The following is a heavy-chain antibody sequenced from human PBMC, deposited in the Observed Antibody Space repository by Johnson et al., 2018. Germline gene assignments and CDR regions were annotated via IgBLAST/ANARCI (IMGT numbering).Heavy chain of an antibody. Sequence: QVQLQESGPGLVKPSETLSLTCTVSGASISSYYWSWIRQPPGKGLEWIGYIYYTGSTNYNPSLKSRVTISIDTSKNQFSLKLSSVTTEDTAVYYCARGSRYCDSTGCYGPWYYSNMDVWGTGTTVSVSS. D-gene: IGHD2-2*01. CDR1: GASISSYY. CDR2: IYYTGST. V-gene: IGHV4-59*01. J-gene: IGHJ6*03. CDR3: ARGSRYCDSTGCYGPWYYSNMDV.